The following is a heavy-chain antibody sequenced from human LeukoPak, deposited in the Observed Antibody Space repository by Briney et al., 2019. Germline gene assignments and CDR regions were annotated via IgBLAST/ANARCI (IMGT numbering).Heavy chain of an antibody. CDR3: ARGPVITMVRGVIGAFDI. CDR1: GYTFTSYA. V-gene: IGHV7-4-1*02. CDR2: INTNTGDP. D-gene: IGHD3-10*01. J-gene: IGHJ3*02. Sequence: GASVKVSCKASGYTFTSYAMNWVRQAPGQGLEWMGWINTNTGDPTYAQGFTGRFVFSLDTSVSTAYLQISSLKAEDTAVYYCARGPVITMVRGVIGAFDIWGQGTMVTVSS.